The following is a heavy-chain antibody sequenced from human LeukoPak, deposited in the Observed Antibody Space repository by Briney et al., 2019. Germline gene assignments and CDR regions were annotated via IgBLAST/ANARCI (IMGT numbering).Heavy chain of an antibody. CDR1: GGSISSSSYY. V-gene: IGHV4-39*07. CDR3: ARDDYDILTGPSGKPDY. D-gene: IGHD3-9*01. CDR2: IYYSGST. Sequence: SETLSLTCTVSGGSISSSSYYWGWIRQPPGKGLEWIGSIYYSGSTYYNPSLKSRVTISVDTSKNQFSLKLSSVTAADTAVYYCARDDYDILTGPSGKPDYWGQGTLVTVSS. J-gene: IGHJ4*02.